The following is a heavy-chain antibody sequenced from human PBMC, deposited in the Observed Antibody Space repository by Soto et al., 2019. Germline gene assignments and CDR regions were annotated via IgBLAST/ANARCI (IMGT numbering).Heavy chain of an antibody. Sequence: QLQLQESGPGLVKPSETLSLTCTVSGGSISSSNYYWGWIRQPPGKGLEWIGSIYYSGSTYYNPSLRSRVTISVDTSKNQFSLKLSSVTAADTAVYYCARQRGSDYYDYYYMDVWGKGTTVTVSS. CDR3: ARQRGSDYYDYYYMDV. V-gene: IGHV4-39*01. J-gene: IGHJ6*03. D-gene: IGHD6-19*01. CDR2: IYYSGST. CDR1: GGSISSSNYY.